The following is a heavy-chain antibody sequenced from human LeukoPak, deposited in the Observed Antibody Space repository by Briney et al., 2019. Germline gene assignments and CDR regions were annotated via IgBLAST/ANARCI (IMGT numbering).Heavy chain of an antibody. CDR1: GYIFTGYY. D-gene: IGHD1-26*01. Sequence: ASVKLSCKASGYIFTGYYIHWVRQAPGQGLEWMGWINPNRGGTNYAQKFQGRVTMTRDTSISTAYMELSRLRSDDTAVYYCARDSGGWELLKKHYYFDFWGQGTLVTLSS. J-gene: IGHJ4*02. CDR2: INPNRGGT. V-gene: IGHV1-2*02. CDR3: ARDSGGWELLKKHYYFDF.